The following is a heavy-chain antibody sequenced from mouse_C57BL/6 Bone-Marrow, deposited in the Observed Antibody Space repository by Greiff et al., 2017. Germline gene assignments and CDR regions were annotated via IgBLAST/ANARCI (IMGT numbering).Heavy chain of an antibody. J-gene: IGHJ1*03. V-gene: IGHV1-55*01. Sequence: QVQLQQPGAELVKPGASVKMSCKASGYTFTSYWITWVKQRPGQGLEWIGDIYPGSGSTNYNEKFNSKATLTVDTASSTAYMQLSSLTSEDSAVYYCARPYYSNYWYFDVWGTGTTVTVSS. D-gene: IGHD2-5*01. CDR2: IYPGSGST. CDR1: GYTFTSYW. CDR3: ARPYYSNYWYFDV.